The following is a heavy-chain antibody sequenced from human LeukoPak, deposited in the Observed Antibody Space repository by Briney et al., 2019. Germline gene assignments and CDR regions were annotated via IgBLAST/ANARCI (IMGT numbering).Heavy chain of an antibody. CDR3: ARALYDSSGYYSHFDY. CDR1: GFTFSSYW. J-gene: IGHJ4*02. V-gene: IGHV3-7*01. CDR2: IKQDGSEK. D-gene: IGHD3-22*01. Sequence: PGGSLRLSCAASGFTFSSYWVSWVRQAPGKGLEWVANIKQDGSEKYYVDSVKGRFTISRDNAKNTLYLQMNSLRAEDTAVYYCARALYDSSGYYSHFDYWGQGTLVTVSS.